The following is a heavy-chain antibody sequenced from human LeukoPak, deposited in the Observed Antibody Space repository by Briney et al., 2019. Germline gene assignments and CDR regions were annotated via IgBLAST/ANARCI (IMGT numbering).Heavy chain of an antibody. CDR3: ARQGAAGKYYYYYMDV. CDR1: GYSFTSYW. D-gene: IGHD6-13*01. CDR2: IYPGDSDT. J-gene: IGHJ6*03. V-gene: IGHV5-51*01. Sequence: GESLKISCKGSGYSFTSYWIGWVRQMPGKGLEWMGIIYPGDSDTRYSPSFQGQVTISADKSISTAYLQWSSLKASDTAIYYCARQGAAGKYYYYYMDVWGKGTTVTVTS.